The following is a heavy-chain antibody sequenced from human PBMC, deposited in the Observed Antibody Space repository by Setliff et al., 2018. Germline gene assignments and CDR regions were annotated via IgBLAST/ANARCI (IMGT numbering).Heavy chain of an antibody. CDR3: AREHVSGHSEY. CDR1: EYTFTNYW. J-gene: IGHJ4*02. Sequence: GESLKISCKASEYTFTNYWIGWVRQKPGKGLEWMGIVYPGDSDTQYSPSFQGQVTFSSDKSINTAYLHLSSLKASDTAMYYCAREHVSGHSEYWGQGTLVTVSS. CDR2: VYPGDSDT. D-gene: IGHD1-26*01. V-gene: IGHV5-51*01.